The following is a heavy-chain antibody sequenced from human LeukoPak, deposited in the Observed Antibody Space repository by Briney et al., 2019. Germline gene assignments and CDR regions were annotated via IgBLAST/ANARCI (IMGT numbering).Heavy chain of an antibody. CDR1: GFTVSSNY. J-gene: IGHJ4*02. CDR3: ARWFGELFWYFDY. V-gene: IGHV3-53*01. CDR2: IYSGGST. Sequence: PGGSLRLSCAASGFTVSSNYMSWVRQAPGKGLEWVSVIYSGGSTYYADSVKGRFTISRDNSKNTLYLQMNSLRAEDTAVYYCARWFGELFWYFDYWGQGTLVTVSS. D-gene: IGHD3-10*01.